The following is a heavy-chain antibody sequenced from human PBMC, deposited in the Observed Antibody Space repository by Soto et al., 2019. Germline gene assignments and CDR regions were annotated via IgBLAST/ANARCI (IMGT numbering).Heavy chain of an antibody. V-gene: IGHV4-30-4*01. CDR2: IYYSGST. D-gene: IGHD3-10*01. CDR3: ARSYGSGIVDY. Sequence: SETLSLTCTVSGGSISSGDYYWSWIRQPPGKGLEWIGYIYYSGSTYYNPSLKSRVTISVDTSKNQLSLKLSSVTAADTAVYYCARSYGSGIVDYWGQGTLVTVSS. J-gene: IGHJ4*02. CDR1: GGSISSGDYY.